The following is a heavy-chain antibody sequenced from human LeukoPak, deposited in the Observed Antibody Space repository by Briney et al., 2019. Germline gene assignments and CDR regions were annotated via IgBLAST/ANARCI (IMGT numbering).Heavy chain of an antibody. CDR3: ARDRTDKLLYRMYNWFDP. D-gene: IGHD2-2*02. J-gene: IGHJ5*02. CDR2: IMPIFGTA. V-gene: IGHV1-69*05. Sequence: SVKVSCKASGGTFSSYAISWVRQAPGQGLEWMGGIMPIFGTANYAQKFQGRVTITTDESTSTAYMELSSLRSEDTAVYYCARDRTDKLLYRMYNWFDPWGQGTLVTVSS. CDR1: GGTFSSYA.